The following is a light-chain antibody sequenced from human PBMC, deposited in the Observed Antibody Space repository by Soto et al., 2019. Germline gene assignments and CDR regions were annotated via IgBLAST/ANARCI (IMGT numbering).Light chain of an antibody. V-gene: IGKV3-20*01. Sequence: EIVLTQSPGTLSLSPGDRATLSCRASQSVSSNYLAWYQQKPGQAPRLLIYGASSRATGIPDRFSGSGSGTDFTLTISRLEPEDFAMYYCQQYGSSPYTFGQGTKLEIK. CDR3: QQYGSSPYT. CDR1: QSVSSNY. J-gene: IGKJ2*01. CDR2: GAS.